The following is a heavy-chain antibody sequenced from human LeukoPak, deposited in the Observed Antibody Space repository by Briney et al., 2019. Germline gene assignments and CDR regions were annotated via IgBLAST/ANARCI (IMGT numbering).Heavy chain of an antibody. Sequence: GSSVKVSCKASGYTFTTYDINWVRQAAGQGPVWMGWQVPQSGNTVYAQEFQGRVTMTRDTSISTFYMELSSLTSDDTAVYFCARGNGPYFDYWGQGTPVTVSP. CDR1: GYTFTTYD. V-gene: IGHV1-8*01. J-gene: IGHJ4*02. CDR3: ARGNGPYFDY. CDR2: QVPQSGNT.